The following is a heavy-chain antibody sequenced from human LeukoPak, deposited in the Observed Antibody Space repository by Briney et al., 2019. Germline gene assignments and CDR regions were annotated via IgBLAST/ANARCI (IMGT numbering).Heavy chain of an antibody. Sequence: GGSLRLSCAASGFTFSDNSMNWVRQAPGKGLEWVSSISSSSSYIYYADSVKGRFTISRDNAKNSLYLQMNSLRAEDTAVYYCARDRIAAPRVLNYWGQGTLVTVSS. J-gene: IGHJ4*02. D-gene: IGHD6-13*01. CDR1: GFTFSDNS. V-gene: IGHV3-21*01. CDR2: ISSSSSYI. CDR3: ARDRIAAPRVLNY.